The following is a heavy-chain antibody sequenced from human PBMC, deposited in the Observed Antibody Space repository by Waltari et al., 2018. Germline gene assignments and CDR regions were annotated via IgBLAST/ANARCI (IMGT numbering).Heavy chain of an antibody. J-gene: IGHJ6*03. Sequence: EVQLVESGGGLVKPGGSLRLSCPASGFTFSSFTMNWVRQAPGKGLEWVSSISSSSGFMYYADSLKGRFTISRDNTKNSLYLQIHSLRAEDTAVYYCAKVSAPYYMDVWGKGTTVTVSS. D-gene: IGHD3-3*02. CDR2: ISSSSGFM. CDR3: AKVSAPYYMDV. V-gene: IGHV3-21*01. CDR1: GFTFSSFT.